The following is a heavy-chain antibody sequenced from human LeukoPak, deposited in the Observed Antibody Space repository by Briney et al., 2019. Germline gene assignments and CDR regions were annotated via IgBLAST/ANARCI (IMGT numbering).Heavy chain of an antibody. CDR1: GGSISSSSYY. J-gene: IGHJ4*02. Sequence: SETLSLTCTVSGGSISSSSYYWGWIRQPPGKGLEWIGSIYYSGSTYYNPSLKSRVTISVDTSKNQFSPKLSSVTAADTAVYYRASTRLRFDYWGQGTLVTVSS. CDR2: IYYSGST. CDR3: ASTRLRFDY. V-gene: IGHV4-39*01.